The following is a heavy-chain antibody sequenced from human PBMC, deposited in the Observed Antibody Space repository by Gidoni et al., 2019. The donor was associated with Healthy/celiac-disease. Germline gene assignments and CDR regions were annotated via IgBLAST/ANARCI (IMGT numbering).Heavy chain of an antibody. CDR2: IYYSGST. J-gene: IGHJ4*02. Sequence: QVQLQESGPGLVKPSETLSLTCTVSGGSISSYYWSWIRQPPGKGLEWIGYIYYSGSTNYNPSLKSRVTISVDTSKNQFSLKLSSVTAADTAVYYCARGAVAGHFDYWGQGTLVTVSS. CDR3: ARGAVAGHFDY. D-gene: IGHD6-19*01. CDR1: GGSISSYY. V-gene: IGHV4-59*01.